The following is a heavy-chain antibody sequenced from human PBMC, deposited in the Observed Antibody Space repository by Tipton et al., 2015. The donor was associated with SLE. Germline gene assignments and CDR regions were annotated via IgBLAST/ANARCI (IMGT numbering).Heavy chain of an antibody. Sequence: TLSLTCTVSGGSISSGSYYWSWIRQPAGKGLEWIGYIYTSGSTNYNPSLKSRVTISVDTSKNQFSLKLSSVTAADTAVYYCARGGATNAFDIWGQGTMVTVSS. D-gene: IGHD1-26*01. J-gene: IGHJ3*02. CDR3: ARGGATNAFDI. CDR2: IYTSGST. V-gene: IGHV4-61*09. CDR1: GGSISSGSYY.